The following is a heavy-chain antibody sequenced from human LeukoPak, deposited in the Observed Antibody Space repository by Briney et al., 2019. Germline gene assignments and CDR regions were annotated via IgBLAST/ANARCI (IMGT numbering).Heavy chain of an antibody. CDR1: GYTFITNDY. J-gene: IGHJ4*02. CDR2: INHSAGST. CDR3: ARGPYSSSSYYYDY. Sequence: ASVKVSCTASGYTFITNDYIYWVRQAPGQGLEWMGIINHSAGSTSYAQKFQGRVTMTRDTSTNTVYIELSSLRSDDTAVYYCARGPYSSSSYYYDYWGQGTPVTVSS. D-gene: IGHD6-6*01. V-gene: IGHV1-46*01.